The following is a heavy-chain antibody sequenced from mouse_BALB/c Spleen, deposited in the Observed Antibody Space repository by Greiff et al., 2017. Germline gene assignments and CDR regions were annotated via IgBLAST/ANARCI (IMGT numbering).Heavy chain of an antibody. CDR2: INPYNDGT. D-gene: IGHD4-1*01. CDR3: TKGTAYYAMDY. J-gene: IGHJ4*01. V-gene: IGHV1-14*01. Sequence: EVKLMESGPELVKPGASVKMSCKASGYTFTSYVMHWVKQKPGQGLEWIGYINPYNDGTRYNEKFKGKATLTSDKSSSTAYMEFSSLTSEDSAVYYCTKGTAYYAMDYWGQGTSVTVSS. CDR1: GYTFTSYV.